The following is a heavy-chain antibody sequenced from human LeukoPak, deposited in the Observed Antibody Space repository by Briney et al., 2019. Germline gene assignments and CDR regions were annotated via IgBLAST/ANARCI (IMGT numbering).Heavy chain of an antibody. CDR2: IYYSGST. CDR1: VGFISSYY. D-gene: IGHD3-22*01. CDR3: ARAGLRDSSGYYLNDY. J-gene: IGHJ4*02. V-gene: IGHV4-59*01. Sequence: PSETLSLTCTVSVGFISSYYWSWIRQPPGKGLEWIGYIYYSGSTNYNPSLKSRVTISVDTSKNQFPLKLSSVAAADTAVYYCARAGLRDSSGYYLNDYWGRGTLVTVSS.